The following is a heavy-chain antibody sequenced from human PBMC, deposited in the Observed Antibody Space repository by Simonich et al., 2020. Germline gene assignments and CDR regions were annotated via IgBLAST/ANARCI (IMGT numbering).Heavy chain of an antibody. CDR2: NSAYKGNT. J-gene: IGHJ4*02. CDR3: ARASRGTWWYYYFDY. CDR1: GYTFTSYG. V-gene: IGHV1-18*01. D-gene: IGHD2-15*01. Sequence: QVQLVQSGAEVKKPGASVKVSCKASGYTFTSYGISWVRQAPGQGLEWMGWNSAYKGNTNYAQKRQGRVTMTTDTSTSTAYMELRSLRSDDTAVYYCARASRGTWWYYYFDYWGQGTLVTVSS.